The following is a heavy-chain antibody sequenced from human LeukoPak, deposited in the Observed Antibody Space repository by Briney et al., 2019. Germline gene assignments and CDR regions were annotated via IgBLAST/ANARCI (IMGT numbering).Heavy chain of an antibody. V-gene: IGHV1-2*02. CDR1: GGTFSSYA. CDR3: ARGFKGYSYYYLGVYFDY. Sequence: GASVKVSCKASGGTFSSYAISWVRQAPGQGLEWMGWINPNSGGTNYAQKFQGRVTMTRDTSISTAYMELSRLRSDDTAVYYCARGFKGYSYYYLGVYFDYWGQGTLVTVSS. J-gene: IGHJ4*02. CDR2: INPNSGGT. D-gene: IGHD5-18*01.